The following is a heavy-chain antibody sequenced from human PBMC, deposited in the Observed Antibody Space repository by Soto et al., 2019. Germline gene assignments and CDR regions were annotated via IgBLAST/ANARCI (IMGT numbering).Heavy chain of an antibody. CDR2: IFSSGTT. CDR3: ARDYSGGYYWFDP. J-gene: IGHJ5*02. CDR1: GDSLSSGGYY. V-gene: IGHV4-31*03. Sequence: QVQLQESGPGLVKPSQTLSLTCTVSGDSLSSGGYYWTWIRQHPGKGLEWIGYIFSSGTTYFNPSLKSRLSXSXDXXKNQFSLKRSSVTAADTAVYYCARDYSGGYYWFDPWGQGTLVTVSS. D-gene: IGHD6-19*01.